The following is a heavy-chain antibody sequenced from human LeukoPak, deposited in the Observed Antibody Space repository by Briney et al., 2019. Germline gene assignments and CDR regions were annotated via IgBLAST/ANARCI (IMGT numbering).Heavy chain of an antibody. CDR2: IIPIFGTA. CDR3: ARDGVGSAGGIWFDP. J-gene: IGHJ5*02. CDR1: GGTFSSYA. D-gene: IGHD3-16*01. V-gene: IGHV1-69*13. Sequence: GASVKVSCKASGGTFSSYAISWVRQAPGQGLEWMGGIIPIFGTANYAQKFQGRVTITADESTSTAYIELSSLRSEDTAVYYCARDGVGSAGGIWFDPWGQGTLVTVSS.